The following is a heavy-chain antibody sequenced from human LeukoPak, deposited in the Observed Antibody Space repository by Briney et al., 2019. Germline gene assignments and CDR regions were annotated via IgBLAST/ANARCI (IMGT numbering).Heavy chain of an antibody. V-gene: IGHV4-30-4*08. D-gene: IGHD3-9*01. CDR3: ASAMYYDILTGYSREYNWFDP. J-gene: IGHJ5*02. CDR1: GGSISSGDYY. CDR2: IYSSGST. Sequence: SQTLSLTCTVSGGSISSGDYYWSWIRQPPGKGLEWIGYIYSSGSTYYNPSLKSRVTISVDTSKNQFSLKLSSVTAADTAVYYCASAMYYDILTGYSREYNWFDPWGQGTLVTVSS.